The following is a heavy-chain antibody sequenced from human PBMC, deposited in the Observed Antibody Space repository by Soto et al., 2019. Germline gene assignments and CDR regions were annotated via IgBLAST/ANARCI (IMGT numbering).Heavy chain of an antibody. CDR3: ARGPSGDKVDS. Sequence: QVQLQESGPGLVKPSQTLSLTCTVSGGSISTVDYWWSWIRQSPDMGLECIGHIYDGGRTYNNPSLESRVTMSVDTYKSQLSLTLSSVSAADTAVYYCARGPSGDKVDSWGQGTLVTVSS. CDR2: IYDGGRT. CDR1: GGSISTVDYW. D-gene: IGHD7-27*01. J-gene: IGHJ4*02. V-gene: IGHV4-30-4*01.